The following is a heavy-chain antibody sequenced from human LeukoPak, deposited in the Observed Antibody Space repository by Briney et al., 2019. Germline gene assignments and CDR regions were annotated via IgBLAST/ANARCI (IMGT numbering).Heavy chain of an antibody. D-gene: IGHD1-26*01. V-gene: IGHV3-21*01. CDR3: AREVGTPQAFDI. CDR2: ISTSSSYI. Sequence: GGSLRLSCAASGFTFSSYSMNWVRQAPGKGLEWVSSISTSSSYIYYADSVKGRFTISRDNAKNSLYLQMNSLRAEDTAIYYCAREVGTPQAFDIWGQGTMVTVSS. CDR1: GFTFSSYS. J-gene: IGHJ3*02.